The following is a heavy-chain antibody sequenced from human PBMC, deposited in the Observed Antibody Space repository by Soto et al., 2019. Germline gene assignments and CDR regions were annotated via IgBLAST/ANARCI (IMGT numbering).Heavy chain of an antibody. CDR1: GFTLSGYW. J-gene: IGHJ3*02. CDR3: ARDVSPGSRSVYLDAFDI. Sequence: EVQLVESGGDLVQPGGSLRLSCAASGFTLSGYWMTWVRQAPGKGLEWVANINRDGSKKSYLDSVRGRFTISRDNVGNSLYLQMDSLRADDTAVYYCARDVSPGSRSVYLDAFDIMGEGTMVTVSS. V-gene: IGHV3-7*05. CDR2: INRDGSKK. D-gene: IGHD3-10*01.